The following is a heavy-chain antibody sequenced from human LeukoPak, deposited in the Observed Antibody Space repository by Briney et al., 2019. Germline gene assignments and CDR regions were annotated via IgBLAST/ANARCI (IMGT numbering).Heavy chain of an antibody. Sequence: SETLSLTCTVSGGSISSSSYYWGWIRQPPGKGLEWIGSIYYSGSTYYNPSLKSRVTISVDTSKNQFSLKLSSVTAADTAVYYCARHPGQWLHLDYYYYGMDVRGQGTTVTVSS. CDR2: IYYSGST. J-gene: IGHJ6*02. V-gene: IGHV4-39*01. CDR1: GGSISSSSYY. CDR3: ARHPGQWLHLDYYYYGMDV. D-gene: IGHD6-19*01.